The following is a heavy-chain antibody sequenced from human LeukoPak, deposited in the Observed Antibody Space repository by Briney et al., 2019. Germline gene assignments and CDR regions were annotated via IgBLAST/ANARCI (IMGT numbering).Heavy chain of an antibody. D-gene: IGHD1-26*01. J-gene: IGHJ3*02. V-gene: IGHV4-59*01. CDR2: IYYSGST. CDR1: GGSISSYY. CDR3: ARHSGTESDAFDI. Sequence: KPSETLSLTCTVSGGSISSYYWSWIRQPPGKGLEWIGYIYYSGSTNYNPSLKSRVTISVDTSKNQFSLKLSSVTAADTAVYYCARHSGTESDAFDIWGQGTMVTVSS.